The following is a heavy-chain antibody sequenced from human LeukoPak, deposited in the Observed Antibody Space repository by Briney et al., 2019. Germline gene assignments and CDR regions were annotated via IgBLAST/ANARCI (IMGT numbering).Heavy chain of an antibody. D-gene: IGHD5-12*01. V-gene: IGHV4-39*01. J-gene: IGHJ3*02. CDR3: ARHTRPGYSGYENALDI. CDR1: GGSISSSGYN. CDR2: LYDSGST. Sequence: SETLSLICTVSGGSISSSGYNWDWIRQPPGKGLEWIGNLYDSGSTYYNPSLKSRVTISVDTSNNQFSLKLSSVTAADTAVYYCARHTRPGYSGYENALDIWGQGTMVTVSS.